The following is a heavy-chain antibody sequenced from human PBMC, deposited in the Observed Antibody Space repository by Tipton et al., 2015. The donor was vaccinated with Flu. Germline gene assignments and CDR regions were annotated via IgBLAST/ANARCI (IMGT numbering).Heavy chain of an antibody. CDR1: GFTFSTYW. CDR3: ARAIAGADSL. Sequence: SLRLSCAASGFTFSTYWMTWVRQAPGKGLEWVANINQDGSVKYYVDSLKGRFTISRDNAKNSVYLQMNSLRAEDTAVYYCARAIAGADSLWGQGTLVTVSS. J-gene: IGHJ4*02. D-gene: IGHD1-26*01. V-gene: IGHV3-7*01. CDR2: INQDGSVK.